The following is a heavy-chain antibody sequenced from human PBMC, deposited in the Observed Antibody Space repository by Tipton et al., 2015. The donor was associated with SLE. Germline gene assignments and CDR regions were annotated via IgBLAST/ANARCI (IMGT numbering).Heavy chain of an antibody. V-gene: IGHV3-30*04. CDR1: GFIFTNFA. CDR2: ISHDGSVQ. Sequence: RSLRLSCAASGFIFTNFALHWVRQAPGKGLEWVALISHDGSVQYYADSMKGQFSISRDDSRNTLNLQLHSLRPEDTAMYYCARESGDYGDYSGAFDTWGQGTMVTVSS. CDR3: ARESGDYGDYSGAFDT. J-gene: IGHJ3*02. D-gene: IGHD4-17*01.